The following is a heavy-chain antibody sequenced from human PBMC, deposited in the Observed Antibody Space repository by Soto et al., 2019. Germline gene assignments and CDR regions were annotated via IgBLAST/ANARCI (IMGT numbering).Heavy chain of an antibody. CDR3: AKVSSSWYAGFFDL. CDR2: LSDSGDSI. Sequence: EVQLLESGGGLVQPGRSLRLSCTASGFTFSSHHMTWVRQAPGKGLEWVSGLSDSGDSIYYADSVKGRFTIYRDNSMNTLYLQMNTMRVEDTAVYYCAKVSSSWYAGFFDLWGQGTLVTVSS. V-gene: IGHV3-23*01. J-gene: IGHJ4*02. D-gene: IGHD6-13*01. CDR1: GFTFSSHH.